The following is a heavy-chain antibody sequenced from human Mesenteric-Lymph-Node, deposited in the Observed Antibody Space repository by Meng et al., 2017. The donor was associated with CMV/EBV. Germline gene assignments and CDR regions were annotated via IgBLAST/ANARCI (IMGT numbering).Heavy chain of an antibody. Sequence: GESLKISCAASGSTFSSYWMSWVRQPPGKGLEWVANITQDGSEKYSVDSVKGRFTISRDNAKNSLYLQMNSLRAEDTAVYYTVRGGPGNYYYYYGMDVWGQGTTVTVSS. CDR1: GSTFSSYW. CDR3: VRGGPGNYYYYYGMDV. J-gene: IGHJ6*02. D-gene: IGHD3-10*01. CDR2: ITQDGSEK. V-gene: IGHV3-7*01.